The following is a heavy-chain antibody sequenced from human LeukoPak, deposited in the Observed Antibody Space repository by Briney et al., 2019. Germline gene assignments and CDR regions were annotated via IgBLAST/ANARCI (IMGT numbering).Heavy chain of an antibody. D-gene: IGHD5-12*01. J-gene: IGHJ4*02. CDR3: ARAATDSGYDWTTFDY. V-gene: IGHV4-34*01. CDR1: GGSFRGYY. CDR2: INHSGIT. Sequence: KPSETLSLTCAVYGGSFRGYYWSWIRQPPGKGLEWIGEINHSGITNYNPSLKSRVTISVDTSKNQFSLKLNSVTAADTALYNCARAATDSGYDWTTFDYWGQGTLVTVSS.